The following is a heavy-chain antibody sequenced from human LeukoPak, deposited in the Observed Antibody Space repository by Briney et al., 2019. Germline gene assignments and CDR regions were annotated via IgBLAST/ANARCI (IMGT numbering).Heavy chain of an antibody. CDR3: ARDPDSSYEWGPFDP. CDR1: GDSVSSNSAS. Sequence: SQTLSLTCAISGDSVSSNSASWNWIRQSPSRGLEWLGGTYYTSKWNSDYAESVKSRITINPDTSKNQFSLHLNSVTPEDTAVYYCARDPDSSYEWGPFDPWGQGILVTVSS. CDR2: TYYTSKWNS. V-gene: IGHV6-1*01. D-gene: IGHD1-26*01. J-gene: IGHJ5*02.